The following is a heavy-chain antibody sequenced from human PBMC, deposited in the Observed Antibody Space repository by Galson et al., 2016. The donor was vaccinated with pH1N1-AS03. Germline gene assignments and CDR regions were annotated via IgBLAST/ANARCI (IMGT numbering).Heavy chain of an antibody. CDR1: GGSLSGYH. CDR2: IYHSGSA. CDR3: ARRSVRGVIRY. V-gene: IGHV4-34*01. Sequence: ETLSLPCAVDGGSLSGYHWNWIRQPPGKGLEWIGEIYHSGSADYDPSLKSRVTISIDTSKNQFTLNVCSVTAADTAVYFCARRSVRGVIRYWGQGTLVTVSS. J-gene: IGHJ4*02. D-gene: IGHD3-10*01.